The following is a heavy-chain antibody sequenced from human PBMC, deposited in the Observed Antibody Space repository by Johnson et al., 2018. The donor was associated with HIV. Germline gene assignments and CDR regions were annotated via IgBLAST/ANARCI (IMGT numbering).Heavy chain of an antibody. J-gene: IGHJ3*02. D-gene: IGHD2-8*01. CDR2: LNWNAGST. V-gene: IGHV3-20*04. CDR1: GFRFDDYG. Sequence: VQLVESGGGVVRPGGSLRLSCEGSGFRFDDYGMSWVRQGPGEGLEWVSGLNWNAGSTGYADSVKGRFTISSDNAKNSLYLKMNSLRAEDTALYYCARGPTMRYCTNGVCYIGAFDIWGQGTMVTVSS. CDR3: ARGPTMRYCTNGVCYIGAFDI.